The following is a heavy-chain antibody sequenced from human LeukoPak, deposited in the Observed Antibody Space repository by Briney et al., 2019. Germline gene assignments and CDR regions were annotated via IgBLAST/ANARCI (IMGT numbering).Heavy chain of an antibody. D-gene: IGHD3-10*01. CDR2: IYYSGST. Sequence: SETLSLTCTVSGSSIGTYSWSWIRQPPGKGLEWIGYIYYSGSTNYNPSLKSRVTISVDTSKNQFSLKLSSVTAADTAVYYCARVDRQLLWFGELLHGSFDIWGQGTMVTVSS. CDR1: GSSIGTYS. CDR3: ARVDRQLLWFGELLHGSFDI. V-gene: IGHV4-59*01. J-gene: IGHJ3*02.